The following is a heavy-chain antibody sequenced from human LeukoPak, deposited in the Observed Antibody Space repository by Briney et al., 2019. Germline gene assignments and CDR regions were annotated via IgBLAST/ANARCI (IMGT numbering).Heavy chain of an antibody. V-gene: IGHV3-23*01. CDR1: AFTFSSYA. Sequence: GASLLLSCSASAFTFSSYAMSWFRQAPGNGLKWVSAISGSGGSTYYADTVKGQFTISREDSKNTLYLQMNSLRAEDTVVYDCAKDLSYYDILTGYIGWNFDYWGQGTLVTVSS. CDR3: AKDLSYYDILTGYIGWNFDY. D-gene: IGHD3-9*01. CDR2: ISGSGGST. J-gene: IGHJ4*02.